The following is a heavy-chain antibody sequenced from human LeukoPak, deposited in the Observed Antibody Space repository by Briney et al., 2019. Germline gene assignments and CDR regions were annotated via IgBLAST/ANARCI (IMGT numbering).Heavy chain of an antibody. V-gene: IGHV3-11*01. CDR1: GFTFSDYY. CDR2: ISSSGSTI. Sequence: GGSLRLSCAASGFTFSDYYMSWIRQAPGKGLEWVSYISSSGSTIYYADSVKGRFTISRDTAKNSLYLQMNSLRAEDTAVYYCAREITYYYDSSGYYYPYYYYGMDVWGQGTTVTVSS. CDR3: AREITYYYDSSGYYYPYYYYGMDV. J-gene: IGHJ6*02. D-gene: IGHD3-22*01.